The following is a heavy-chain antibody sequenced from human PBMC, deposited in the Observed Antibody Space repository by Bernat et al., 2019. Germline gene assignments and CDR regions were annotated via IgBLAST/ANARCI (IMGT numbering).Heavy chain of an antibody. D-gene: IGHD6-19*01. Sequence: QVQLVESGGGVVQPGRSLRLSCAASGFTFSSYAMHWVRQAPGKGLEWVAVMSSDGSNKKHADSVKGRFTISRDDFKNTLYLEMNSLRVEDTAVYYCARDRYSSGWYGTDYYYYGMDVRGQGTTVTVSS. CDR2: MSSDGSNK. CDR3: ARDRYSSGWYGTDYYYYGMDV. J-gene: IGHJ6*02. CDR1: GFTFSSYA. V-gene: IGHV3-30-3*01.